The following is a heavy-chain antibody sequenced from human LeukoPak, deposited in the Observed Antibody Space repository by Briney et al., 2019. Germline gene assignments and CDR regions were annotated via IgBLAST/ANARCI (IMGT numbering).Heavy chain of an antibody. V-gene: IGHV4-30-2*01. CDR1: GGSFSSDGYS. D-gene: IGHD6-13*01. Sequence: SETLSLTCAVSGGSFSSDGYSWNWIRQPPGKGLEWIGYIYPSGNTYYNPSLKSRVTLSVDKSKNHFSLELSSVTAADTAVYYCARTKTTAGAPYFDYWGQGILVTVSS. CDR2: IYPSGNT. J-gene: IGHJ4*02. CDR3: ARTKTTAGAPYFDY.